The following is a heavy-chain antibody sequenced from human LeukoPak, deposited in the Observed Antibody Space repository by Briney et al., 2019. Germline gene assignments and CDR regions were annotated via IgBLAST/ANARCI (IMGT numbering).Heavy chain of an antibody. D-gene: IGHD3-9*01. CDR1: GDSDRA. CDR2: TYYRSKWYN. J-gene: IGHJ4*02. Sequence: SQTLSLTCAISGDSDRAWNWIRLSPSRGLEWLGRTYYRSKWYNDYAGSLISRITISPDTSKNQFSLQLYSVTPEDTAVYYCARDVGTTGWHTFYYWGQGTLVTVSS. V-gene: IGHV6-1*01. CDR3: ARDVGTTGWHTFYY.